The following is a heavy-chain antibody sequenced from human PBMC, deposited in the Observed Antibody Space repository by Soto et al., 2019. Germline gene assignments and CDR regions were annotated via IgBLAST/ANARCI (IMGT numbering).Heavy chain of an antibody. V-gene: IGHV3-30*18. J-gene: IGHJ4*02. CDR2: ISYDGSTK. CDR3: AKDGGRNYYDHFDH. Sequence: QMQLVESGGGVVQPGTSLRLSCAASGFTFNSYGMHWIRQAPGKGLEWLSVISYDGSTKYYADSVKGRFTISRDNSKNMVYLQMNSLRAEDTAVYYCAKDGGRNYYDHFDHWGQGTLVTVSS. D-gene: IGHD3-22*01. CDR1: GFTFNSYG.